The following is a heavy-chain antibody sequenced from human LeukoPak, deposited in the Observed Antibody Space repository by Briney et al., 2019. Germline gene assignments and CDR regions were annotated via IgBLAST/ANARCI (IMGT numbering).Heavy chain of an antibody. D-gene: IGHD3-9*01. CDR2: INPKSGGT. CDR3: ARDPHYDILTGYYNY. Sequence: GASVKVSCKASGYTFIDYYIHWVRQAPGQGLEWMGWINPKSGGTKYAQKFQGRVTMTRDMSISTAYMELSRLRSDDTAVYYCARDPHYDILTGYYNYWGQGTLVTVSS. J-gene: IGHJ4*02. CDR1: GYTFIDYY. V-gene: IGHV1-2*02.